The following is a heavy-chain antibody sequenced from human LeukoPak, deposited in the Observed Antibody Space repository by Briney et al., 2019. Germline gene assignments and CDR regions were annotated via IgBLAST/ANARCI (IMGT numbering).Heavy chain of an antibody. V-gene: IGHV3-7*04. Sequence: GGSLRLSCAASGFTFSNNWMSWVRQAPGKGLEWVANIKQDGSEKYYVDSVKGRFTISRDNAKNPLYLQMNSLRAEDTAVYYCARATLWGQGTLVTVSS. CDR2: IKQDGSEK. CDR3: ARATL. CDR1: GFTFSNNW. J-gene: IGHJ4*02. D-gene: IGHD4-11*01.